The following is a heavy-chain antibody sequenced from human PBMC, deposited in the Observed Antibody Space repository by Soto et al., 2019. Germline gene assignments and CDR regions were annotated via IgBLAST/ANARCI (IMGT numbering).Heavy chain of an antibody. CDR3: ATVEGTTLNYYYYYGMDV. CDR2: FDPEDGET. J-gene: IGHJ6*02. D-gene: IGHD1-7*01. V-gene: IGHV1-24*01. Sequence: ASVKVSCKVSGYTLTELSMHWVRQAPGKGLEWMGGFDPEDGETIYAQKFQGRVTMTEDTSTDTAYMELSSLRSEDTAVYYCATVEGTTLNYYYYYGMDVWGQGTTVTVAS. CDR1: GYTLTELS.